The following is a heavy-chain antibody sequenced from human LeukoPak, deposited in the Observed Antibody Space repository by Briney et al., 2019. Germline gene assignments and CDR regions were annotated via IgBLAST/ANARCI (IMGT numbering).Heavy chain of an antibody. CDR1: GYTFTGYY. CDR2: INPNSGGT. Sequence: ASVKVSCKASGYTFTGYYMHWVRQAPGQGLEWMGWINPNSGGTNYAQKFQGRVTMTRDTSISTACMELSRLRSDDTAVYYCARTYSYDILTEGWAFDIWGQGTMVTVSS. V-gene: IGHV1-2*02. D-gene: IGHD3-9*01. J-gene: IGHJ3*02. CDR3: ARTYSYDILTEGWAFDI.